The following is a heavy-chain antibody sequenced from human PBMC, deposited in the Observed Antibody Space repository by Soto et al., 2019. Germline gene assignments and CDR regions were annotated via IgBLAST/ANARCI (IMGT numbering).Heavy chain of an antibody. V-gene: IGHV1-58*01. CDR3: AADPEGGPSYGMDV. J-gene: IGHJ6*02. D-gene: IGHD3-16*01. CDR2: IVVGSGNT. CDR1: GFTFTSSA. Sequence: QMQLVQSGPEVKKPGTSVKVSCKASGFTFTSSAVQWVRQARGQRLEWIGWIVVGSGNTNYAQKFQERVTITRDMSKRRAYMELSSLRSEGTAVYYCAADPEGGPSYGMDVWGQGTTVTVSS.